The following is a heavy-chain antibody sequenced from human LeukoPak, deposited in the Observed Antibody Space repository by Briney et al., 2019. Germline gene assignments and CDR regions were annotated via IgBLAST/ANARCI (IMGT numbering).Heavy chain of an antibody. Sequence: KSGGPLRLSCAASGFTFSDYYMSWIRQAPGKGLEWVSYISSSGSTICYADSVKGRFTISRDNAKNSLYLQMNSLRAEDTAVYYCARWGSRGGGFFDYWGQGTLVTVSS. J-gene: IGHJ4*02. D-gene: IGHD3-16*01. V-gene: IGHV3-11*01. CDR1: GFTFSDYY. CDR3: ARWGSRGGGFFDY. CDR2: ISSSGSTI.